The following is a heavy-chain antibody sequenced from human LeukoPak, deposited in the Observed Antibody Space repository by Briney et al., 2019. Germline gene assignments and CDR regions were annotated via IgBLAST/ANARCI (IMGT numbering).Heavy chain of an antibody. CDR1: GFTFDDYA. V-gene: IGHV3-9*01. Sequence: QTGGSLRLSCAASGFTFDDYAMHWVRQAPGKGLEWVSGISWNSGSIGYADSVKGRFTISRDNAKNSLYLQMNSLRAEDTALYYCAKDHGDYVYLDYWGQGTLVTVSS. CDR3: AKDHGDYVYLDY. D-gene: IGHD4-17*01. J-gene: IGHJ4*02. CDR2: ISWNSGSI.